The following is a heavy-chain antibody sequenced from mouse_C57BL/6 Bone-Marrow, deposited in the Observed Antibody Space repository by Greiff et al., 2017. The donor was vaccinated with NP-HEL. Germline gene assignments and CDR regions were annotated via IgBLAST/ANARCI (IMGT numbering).Heavy chain of an antibody. Sequence: EVQLVESGGDLVKPGGSLKLSCAASGFTFSSYGMSWVRQTPDKRLEWVATISSGGSYTYYPDSVKGRFTISRDNAKNTLYLQMSNLKSEDTAMYYCARQKDYGNYVGYFDVWGTGTTVTVSS. J-gene: IGHJ1*03. D-gene: IGHD2-1*01. V-gene: IGHV5-6*01. CDR2: ISSGGSYT. CDR3: ARQKDYGNYVGYFDV. CDR1: GFTFSSYG.